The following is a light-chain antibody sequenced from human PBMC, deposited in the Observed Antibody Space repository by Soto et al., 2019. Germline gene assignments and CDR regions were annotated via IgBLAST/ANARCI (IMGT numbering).Light chain of an antibody. CDR1: SSDFDGFTK. CDR2: DVT. CDR3: SSFTSSFTYV. V-gene: IGLV2-14*03. J-gene: IGLJ1*01. Sequence: QSALTQPASVSRSPGQSIAISCTGTSSDFDGFTKVSWYQHHPDKAPKLMMYDVTNRPSGVSDRFSGSKSGNTASLTISGLQAEDEADYYCSSFTSSFTYVFGSGTKLTVL.